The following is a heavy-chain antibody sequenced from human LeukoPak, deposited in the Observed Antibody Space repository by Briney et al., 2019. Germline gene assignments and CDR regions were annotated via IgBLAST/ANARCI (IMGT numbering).Heavy chain of an antibody. V-gene: IGHV4-34*01. CDR2: INHSVST. D-gene: IGHD5-24*01. CDR3: ARGRPRLIRVRDGYNFFFDY. Sequence: SETLSLTCAVYGGSFSGYYWSWIRQPPGKGLEWIGEINHSVSTNYNPSLKSRVTISVDTSKNQFSLKLSSVTAADTAVYYCARGRPRLIRVRDGYNFFFDYWGQGTLVTVSS. CDR1: GGSFSGYY. J-gene: IGHJ4*02.